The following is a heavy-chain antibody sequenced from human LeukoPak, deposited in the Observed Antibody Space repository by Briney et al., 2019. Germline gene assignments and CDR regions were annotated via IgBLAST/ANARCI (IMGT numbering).Heavy chain of an antibody. V-gene: IGHV4-59*02. CDR1: GASVSGKF. D-gene: IGHD3/OR15-3a*01. Sequence: PSETLSLTCTVPGASVSGKFWSWIRHSPGNGLEWIRLIYYSGSTKFNPSLKSRVAMSVDTSNNQFSLSLNSVTTTDTAVYFCVGGGDWLPEYWGHGTQVIVSS. CDR3: VGGGDWLPEY. J-gene: IGHJ4*01. CDR2: IYYSGST.